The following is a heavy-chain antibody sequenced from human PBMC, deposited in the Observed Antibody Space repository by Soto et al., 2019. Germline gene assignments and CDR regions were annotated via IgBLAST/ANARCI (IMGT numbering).Heavy chain of an antibody. CDR3: AKGKSSNYVSHAFDV. J-gene: IGHJ3*01. D-gene: IGHD3-10*02. Sequence: GGSLRLSCAASGFNFNTYARSWVRQAPGKGLECVSGISGGGGSIHYVDSVKGRFTISRDNSKNTLYLQMSSLRGEDTAVYYCAKGKSSNYVSHAFDVWGQGTMVTVSS. V-gene: IGHV3-23*01. CDR1: GFNFNTYA. CDR2: ISGGGGSI.